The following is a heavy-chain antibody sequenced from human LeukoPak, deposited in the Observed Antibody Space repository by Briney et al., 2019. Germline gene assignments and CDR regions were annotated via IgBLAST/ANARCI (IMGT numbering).Heavy chain of an antibody. CDR2: IYYSEIT. J-gene: IGHJ4*02. CDR3: ARYLRGSHFDY. CDR1: GGSISSSSYY. D-gene: IGHD1-26*01. Sequence: PSETLSLTCTVSGGSISSSSYYWGWIRQPPGKGLQWIASIYYSEITYYNPSLKSRVTISVDTSKNQFSLNLGSVTAADTAVYYCARYLRGSHFDYWGQGTLVTVSS. V-gene: IGHV4-39*01.